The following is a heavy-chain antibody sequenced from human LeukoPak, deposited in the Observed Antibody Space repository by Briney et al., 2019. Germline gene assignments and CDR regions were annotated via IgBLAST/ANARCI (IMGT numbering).Heavy chain of an antibody. CDR2: INAGNGNT. Sequence: ASVKVSCKASGYTFTSYAMHWVRQAPGQRLEWMGWINAGNGNTKYSQKFQGRVTITRDTSASTAYMELSSLRSEDTAVYYCARDSPRYSSGWYRGDYWGQGTLVTVSS. CDR1: GYTFTSYA. V-gene: IGHV1-3*01. J-gene: IGHJ4*02. CDR3: ARDSPRYSSGWYRGDY. D-gene: IGHD6-19*01.